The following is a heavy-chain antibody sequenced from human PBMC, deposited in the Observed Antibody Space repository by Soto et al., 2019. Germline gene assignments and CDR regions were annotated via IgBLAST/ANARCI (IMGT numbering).Heavy chain of an antibody. V-gene: IGHV4-59*01. CDR2: VYNSGST. CDR1: GDSIRSYN. Sequence: KPSETLSLTCTVSGDSIRSYNWNWIRQPPGKGLEWIGYVYNSGSTNYNPSLKNRVTISVDTSKNQFSLKLNSVTAEDTAVYYCAREGLIAAAAPGWFDPWGQGTLVTVSS. J-gene: IGHJ5*02. CDR3: AREGLIAAAAPGWFDP. D-gene: IGHD6-13*01.